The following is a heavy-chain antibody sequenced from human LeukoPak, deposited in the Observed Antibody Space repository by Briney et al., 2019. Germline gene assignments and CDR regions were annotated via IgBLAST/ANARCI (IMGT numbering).Heavy chain of an antibody. CDR3: TTSYYYDSSGYYYYYGMDV. V-gene: IGHV3-15*01. D-gene: IGHD3-22*01. J-gene: IGHJ6*02. Sequence: GGSLRLSCAASGFTFSNAWVSWVRQAPGKGLEWVGRIKSKTDGGTTDYAAPVKGRFTISRDDSKNTLYLQMNSLKTEDTAVYYCTTSYYYDSSGYYYYYGMDVWGQGTTVTVSS. CDR1: GFTFSNAW. CDR2: IKSKTDGGTT.